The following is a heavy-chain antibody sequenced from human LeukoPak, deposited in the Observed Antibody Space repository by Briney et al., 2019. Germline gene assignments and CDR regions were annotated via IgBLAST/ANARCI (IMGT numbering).Heavy chain of an antibody. J-gene: IGHJ4*02. CDR1: GYTFTGYY. CDR2: INPNSGGT. D-gene: IGHD3-22*01. Sequence: ASVKVSCKASGYTFTGYYMHWVRQAPGRGLEWMGWINPNSGGTNYAQKFQGRVTMTRDTSISTAYMELSRLRSDDTAVYYCARVRDYYDSSGYSYYFDYWGQGTLVTVSS. CDR3: ARVRDYYDSSGYSYYFDY. V-gene: IGHV1-2*02.